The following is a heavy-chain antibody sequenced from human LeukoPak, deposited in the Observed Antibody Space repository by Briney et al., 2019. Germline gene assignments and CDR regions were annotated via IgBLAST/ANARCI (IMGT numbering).Heavy chain of an antibody. CDR1: GGTFSSYT. J-gene: IGHJ6*03. CDR2: INPNSGGT. CDR3: ARDLYGDYEHYYYYYYMDV. D-gene: IGHD4-17*01. V-gene: IGHV1-2*02. Sequence: SSVKVSCKASGGTFSSYTISWVRQAPGQGLEWMGWINPNSGGTNYAQKFQGRVTMTRDTSISTAYMELSRLRSDDTAVYYCARDLYGDYEHYYYYYYMDVWGKGTTVTVSS.